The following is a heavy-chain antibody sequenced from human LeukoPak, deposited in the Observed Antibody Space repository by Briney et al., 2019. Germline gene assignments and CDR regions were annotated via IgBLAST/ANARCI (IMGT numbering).Heavy chain of an antibody. CDR2: MQFDESDE. CDR3: ASLADFWSAFDY. V-gene: IGHV3-30*02. Sequence: GGSLRLSCAASGFNFNTYAMHWVRQAPGKGLEWVAFMQFDESDEKYANSVRGRFTISRDNLRNILYLQMNSLRAEDAALYYCASLADFWSAFDYWGQGTLVTVSS. CDR1: GFNFNTYA. D-gene: IGHD3-3*01. J-gene: IGHJ4*02.